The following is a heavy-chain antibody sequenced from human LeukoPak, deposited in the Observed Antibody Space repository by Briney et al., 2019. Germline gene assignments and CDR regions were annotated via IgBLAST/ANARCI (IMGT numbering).Heavy chain of an antibody. Sequence: PSETLSLTCTVSGGSINRSYYYWGWIRQPPGKGLEWIGSIYYSGNTYYYPFLKSRVTISVDTSKNQFSLKLSSVTAADTAVYYCARLMTTVTSEYWGQGTLVTVSS. CDR3: ARLMTTVTSEY. CDR1: GGSINRSYYY. J-gene: IGHJ4*02. V-gene: IGHV4-39*01. D-gene: IGHD4-17*01. CDR2: IYYSGNT.